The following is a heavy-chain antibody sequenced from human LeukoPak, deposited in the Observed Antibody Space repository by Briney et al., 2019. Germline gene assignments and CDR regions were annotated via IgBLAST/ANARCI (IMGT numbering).Heavy chain of an antibody. V-gene: IGHV3-53*01. Sequence: GGSLRLSCAASGFTVSSNYMSWVRQAPGKGLDWVSIIYSGGSTYYADSVKGRFTISRDNSKNTLYLQMNSLRAEDTAVYYCARDYVWGSYRYTTYWGQGTLVTVSS. CDR1: GFTVSSNY. CDR3: ARDYVWGSYRYTTY. D-gene: IGHD3-16*02. J-gene: IGHJ4*02. CDR2: IYSGGST.